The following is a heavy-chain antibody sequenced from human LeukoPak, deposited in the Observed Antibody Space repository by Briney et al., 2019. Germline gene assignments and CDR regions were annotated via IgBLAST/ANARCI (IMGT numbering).Heavy chain of an antibody. CDR3: ATSRFSGGLGRFDP. J-gene: IGHJ5*02. CDR2: IYTSGNT. D-gene: IGHD3-10*01. CDR1: GDSISSGTYY. V-gene: IGHV4-61*02. Sequence: PSETLSLTCTVSGDSISSGTYYWNWIRQPAGTRLEWIGRIYTSGNTYYNPSLKSRVTISVDTSKNQFSLNLTSVTAADTAVYYCATSRFSGGLGRFDPWGQGTLVTVSS.